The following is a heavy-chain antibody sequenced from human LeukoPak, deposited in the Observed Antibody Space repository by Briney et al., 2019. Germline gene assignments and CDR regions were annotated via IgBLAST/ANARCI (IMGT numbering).Heavy chain of an antibody. V-gene: IGHV3-23*01. CDR2: ISGSGGST. CDR1: GFTFSSYA. D-gene: IGHD6-13*01. CDR3: AKLEGSWYVGAIDY. Sequence: GGSLRLSCAASGFTFSSYAMSWVRQAPGKGLEWVSAISGSGGSTYYADSVKGRFTISRDNSKNTLYLQMNSLRAKDTAVYYCAKLEGSWYVGAIDYWGQGTLVTVSS. J-gene: IGHJ4*02.